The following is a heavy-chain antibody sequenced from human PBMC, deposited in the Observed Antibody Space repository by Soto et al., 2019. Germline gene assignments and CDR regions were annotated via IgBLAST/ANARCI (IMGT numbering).Heavy chain of an antibody. Sequence: GGSLRLSCVASGFTFGTYSMSWVRQAPGKGLEWVSSVNSRSTDIYYADSVKGRFTISRDNAKNSLYLQMNSLRAEDTGLYYCATEGAWQWLVYWGQGTMVTVSS. J-gene: IGHJ4*02. D-gene: IGHD6-19*01. CDR2: VNSRSTDI. V-gene: IGHV3-21*06. CDR1: GFTFGTYS. CDR3: ATEGAWQWLVY.